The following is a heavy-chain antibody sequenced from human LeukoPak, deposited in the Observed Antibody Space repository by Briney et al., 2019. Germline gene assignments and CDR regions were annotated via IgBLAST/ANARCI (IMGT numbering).Heavy chain of an antibody. Sequence: SGTLSLTCTVSGGSISSYYWSWIRQPPGKGLEWIGYIYYSGSTNYNPSLKSRVTISVDTSKNQFSLKLSSVTAADTAVYYCARGALIAAAAPGWFDPWGQGTLVTVSS. CDR3: ARGALIAAAAPGWFDP. CDR2: IYYSGST. CDR1: GGSISSYY. J-gene: IGHJ5*02. V-gene: IGHV4-59*01. D-gene: IGHD6-13*01.